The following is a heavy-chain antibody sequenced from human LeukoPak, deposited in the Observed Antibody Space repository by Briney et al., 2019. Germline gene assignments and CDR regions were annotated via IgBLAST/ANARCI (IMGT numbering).Heavy chain of an antibody. CDR3: AKGPGSLFYFDF. J-gene: IGHJ4*02. Sequence: GGSLRLSCAASGFTFSTYAMSWVRQAPGKGLEWVSSIFGNGGSTYYADSVKGRFTISRDNSKNTLYLQMNSLRAEDTAVYYCAKGPGSLFYFDFWGQGTLVTVSS. V-gene: IGHV3-23*01. D-gene: IGHD1-1*01. CDR2: IFGNGGST. CDR1: GFTFSTYA.